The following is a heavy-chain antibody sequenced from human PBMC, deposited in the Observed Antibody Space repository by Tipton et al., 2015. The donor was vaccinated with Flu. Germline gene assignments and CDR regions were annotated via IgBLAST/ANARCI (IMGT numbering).Heavy chain of an antibody. CDR2: IHKTGSA. D-gene: IGHD6-19*01. CDR3: ARERRGGWPFYDAFDF. Sequence: TLSLTCSVSGDSIGSPYYWGWIRQPPGKGLEWIGNIHKTGSAYFNPSLRSRVTISVDLFKNQISLRLSSVTAADTAVYYCARERRGGWPFYDAFDFWGQGTMVTVSS. J-gene: IGHJ3*01. CDR1: GDSIGSPYY. V-gene: IGHV4-38-2*02.